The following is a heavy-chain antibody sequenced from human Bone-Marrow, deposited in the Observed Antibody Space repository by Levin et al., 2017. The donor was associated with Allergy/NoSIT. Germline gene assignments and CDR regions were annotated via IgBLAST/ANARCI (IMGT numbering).Heavy chain of an antibody. CDR1: GFTFSSYG. CDR3: AKASSRLYYYYGMDV. CDR2: ISYDGSNK. V-gene: IGHV3-30*18. D-gene: IGHD6-25*01. Sequence: GESLKISCAASGFTFSSYGMHWVRQAPGKGLEWVAVISYDGSNKYYADSVKGRFTISRDNSKNTLYLQMNSLRAEDTAVYYCAKASSRLYYYYGMDVWGQGTTVTVSS. J-gene: IGHJ6*02.